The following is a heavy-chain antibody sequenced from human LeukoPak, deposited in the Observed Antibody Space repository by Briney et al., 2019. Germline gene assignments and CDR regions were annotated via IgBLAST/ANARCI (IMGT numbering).Heavy chain of an antibody. CDR1: GFTFSSYG. D-gene: IGHD2-2*01. Sequence: GGSLRLSCAASGFTFSSYGMHWVRQAPGKGLEWVAVIWYDGSNKYYADSVKGRFTISRDNSKNTLYLQMNSLRAEDTAVYYCAKDNRYCSSTSCYDDAFDIWGQGTMVTVSS. V-gene: IGHV3-33*06. CDR2: IWYDGSNK. J-gene: IGHJ3*02. CDR3: AKDNRYCSSTSCYDDAFDI.